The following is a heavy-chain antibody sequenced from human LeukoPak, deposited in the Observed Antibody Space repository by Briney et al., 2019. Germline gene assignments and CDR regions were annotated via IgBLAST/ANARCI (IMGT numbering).Heavy chain of an antibody. CDR2: INPNSGGT. CDR1: GYTFTGYY. Sequence: ASVKVSCKASGYTFTGYYMHWVRQAPGQGLEWMGWINPNSGGTNYAQKFQGRVTMTRDTSISTAYMELSRLRSDDTAVYYCARGVHYSYYYYYYMDVWGKGTTVTVSS. J-gene: IGHJ6*03. D-gene: IGHD1-1*01. CDR3: ARGVHYSYYYYYYMDV. V-gene: IGHV1-2*02.